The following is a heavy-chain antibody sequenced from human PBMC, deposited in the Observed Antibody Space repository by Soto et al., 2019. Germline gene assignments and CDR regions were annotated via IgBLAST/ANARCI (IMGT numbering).Heavy chain of an antibody. CDR1: GGTFSSYT. CDR3: ARDAPRDYYYYGMDV. Sequence: GASVKVSCKASGGTFSSYTISWVRQAPGQGLEWMGRIIPILGIAKYSQKFRGRVTITRDTSASTAYMELSSLRSEDTAVYYCARDAPRDYYYYGMDVWGQGTTVTVSS. V-gene: IGHV1-69*04. J-gene: IGHJ6*02. CDR2: IIPILGIA.